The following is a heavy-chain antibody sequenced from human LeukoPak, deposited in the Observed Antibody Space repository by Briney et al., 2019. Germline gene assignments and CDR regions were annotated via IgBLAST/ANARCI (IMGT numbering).Heavy chain of an antibody. CDR1: GFTFSSYA. D-gene: IGHD4-17*01. J-gene: IGHJ4*02. V-gene: IGHV3-23*01. CDR2: ISGRGGST. Sequence: GGSLRLSCAASGFTFSSYAMSWVRQAPGKGLEWVSAISGRGGSTYYADSVKGRVTISRDNSKNTLYLQMNSLRAEDTAVYYCAKDPSMYDGDYIIRWGQGTLVIVSS. CDR3: AKDPSMYDGDYIIR.